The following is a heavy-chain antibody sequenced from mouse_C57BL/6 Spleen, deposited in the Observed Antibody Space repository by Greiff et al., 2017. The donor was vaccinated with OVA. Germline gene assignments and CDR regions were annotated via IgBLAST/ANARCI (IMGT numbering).Heavy chain of an antibody. J-gene: IGHJ2*01. CDR2: ISSGSSTI. CDR1: GFTFSDYG. D-gene: IGHD2-1*01. CDR3: ARDGNYRFDY. V-gene: IGHV5-17*01. Sequence: EVHLVESGGGLVKPGGSLKLSCAASGFTFSDYGMHWVRQAPEKGLEWVAYISSGSSTIYYADTVKGRFTISRDNAKNTLFLQMTSLRSEDTAMYYCARDGNYRFDYWGQGTTLTVSS.